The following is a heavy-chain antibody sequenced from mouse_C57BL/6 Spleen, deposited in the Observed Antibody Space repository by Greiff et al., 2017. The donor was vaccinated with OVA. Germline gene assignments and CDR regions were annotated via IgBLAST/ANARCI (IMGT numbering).Heavy chain of an antibody. CDR2: IYPGDGDT. V-gene: IGHV1-82*01. CDR3: ARSNYGNYVAYFDV. CDR1: GYAFSSSW. Sequence: VKLVESGPELVKPGASVKISCKASGYAFSSSWMNWVKQRPGKGLEWIGRIYPGDGDTNYNGKFKGKATLTADKSSSTAYMQLSSLTSEDSAVYFCARSNYGNYVAYFDVWGTGTTVTVSS. D-gene: IGHD2-1*01. J-gene: IGHJ1*03.